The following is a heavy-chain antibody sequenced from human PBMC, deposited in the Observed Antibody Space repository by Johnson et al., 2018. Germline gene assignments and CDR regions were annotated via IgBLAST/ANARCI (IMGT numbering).Heavy chain of an antibody. D-gene: IGHD6-6*01. Sequence: VQLVQSGVEVKEPWESLKISCKGSGYSFTNYWIGWVRQMPGKGLEYVGSIFPVNSDTRYSPSFQGQVIISADKSISTAYLQLSRLKAPDTAIYYCARAGFIAALRDTFDIWGQGTVVTVSS. J-gene: IGHJ3*02. CDR2: IFPVNSDT. CDR1: GYSFTNYW. V-gene: IGHV5-51*01. CDR3: ARAGFIAALRDTFDI.